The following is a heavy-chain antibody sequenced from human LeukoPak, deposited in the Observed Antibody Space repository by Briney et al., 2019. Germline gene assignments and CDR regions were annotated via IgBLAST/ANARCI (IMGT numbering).Heavy chain of an antibody. CDR1: YW. CDR3: ARPLSSSWLGGDY. D-gene: IGHD6-13*01. V-gene: IGHV5-51*01. J-gene: IGHJ4*02. Sequence: YWSWIRQPAGKGLEWMGIIYPGDSDTRYSPSFQGQVTISADKSISTAYLQWSSLKASDTAMYYCARPLSSSWLGGDYWGQGTLVTVSS. CDR2: IYPGDSDT.